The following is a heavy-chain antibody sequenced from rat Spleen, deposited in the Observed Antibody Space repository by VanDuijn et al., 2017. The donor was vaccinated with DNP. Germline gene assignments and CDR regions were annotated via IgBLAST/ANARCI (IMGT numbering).Heavy chain of an antibody. CDR3: TRESWGYVMDA. J-gene: IGHJ4*01. CDR2: MWSEGDT. Sequence: QVQLKESGPGLVQPSQTLSLTCTVSGFSLTSYHVHWVRQPPGKGLEWMGVMWSEGDTSYDSVLKSRLSINRDTSKSQVFLKMNSLHTDDTAIYYGTRESWGYVMDAWGQGASVTVSS. V-gene: IGHV2-32*01. CDR1: GFSLTSYH. D-gene: IGHD5-1*01.